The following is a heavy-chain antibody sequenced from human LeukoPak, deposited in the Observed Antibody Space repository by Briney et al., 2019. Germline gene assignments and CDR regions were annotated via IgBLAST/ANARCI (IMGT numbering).Heavy chain of an antibody. J-gene: IGHJ4*02. Sequence: SETLSLTCSVSGDSITSVGYSWSWIRQYPGKGLEWIGYIFNVWSTNYNPSLESRAIISMDTSKNHFSLNLSSVTAADTALYYCARSPPFSSSWYGARFDCWGQGILVTVSS. CDR1: GDSITSVGYS. V-gene: IGHV4-31*03. D-gene: IGHD6-13*01. CDR2: IFNVWST. CDR3: ARSPPFSSSWYGARFDC.